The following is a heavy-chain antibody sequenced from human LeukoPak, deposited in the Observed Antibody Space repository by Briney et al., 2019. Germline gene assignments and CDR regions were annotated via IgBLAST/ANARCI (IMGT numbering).Heavy chain of an antibody. CDR3: AGPTCLRGGYCSTNS. CDR2: ISTDGGST. Sequence: PGGSLRLSCAASGFTFTSYWMHWVRQAPGKGLVWVSRISTDGGSTTYADSVKGRFTISRDNAKNTLYPQMNSLSAEGTAVYYCAGPTCLRGGYCSTNSWGQGTLVTVSS. CDR1: GFTFTSYW. V-gene: IGHV3-74*01. D-gene: IGHD2-2*01. J-gene: IGHJ4*02.